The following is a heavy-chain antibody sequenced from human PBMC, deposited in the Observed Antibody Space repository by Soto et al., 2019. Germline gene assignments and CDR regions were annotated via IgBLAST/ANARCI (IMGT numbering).Heavy chain of an antibody. J-gene: IGHJ4*02. D-gene: IGHD6-19*01. Sequence: SETLSLTCTVSGGSIISSSYYWGWLRQPPGKGLEWIGSIYYSGSTYYNPSLKSRVTISVDTSKNQFSLKLSSVTAADTAVYYCARHGVAVAAIPTNFDYWGQGTLVTVSS. CDR3: ARHGVAVAAIPTNFDY. CDR2: IYYSGST. CDR1: GGSIISSSYY. V-gene: IGHV4-39*01.